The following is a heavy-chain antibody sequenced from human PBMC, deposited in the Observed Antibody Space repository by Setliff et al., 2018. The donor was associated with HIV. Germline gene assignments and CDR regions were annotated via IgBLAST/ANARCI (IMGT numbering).Heavy chain of an antibody. CDR1: GYSVSSNCY. V-gene: IGHV4-38-2*01. J-gene: IGHJ5*02. Sequence: SETLSLTCAVSGYSVSSNCYWGWIRQPPGKGLEWIGSIHHSGSTYYNPSLRSRVIISVDTSKNQFSLKLTSVTAADTAMYYCASRIYYYDESRVLREEGFVPWGQGTLVTVSS. CDR2: IHHSGST. D-gene: IGHD3-22*01. CDR3: ASRIYYYDESRVLREEGFVP.